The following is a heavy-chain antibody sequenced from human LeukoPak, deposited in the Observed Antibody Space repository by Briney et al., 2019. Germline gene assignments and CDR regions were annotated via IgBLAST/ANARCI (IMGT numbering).Heavy chain of an antibody. J-gene: IGHJ6*02. CDR2: INPNSGGT. V-gene: IGHV1-2*02. D-gene: IGHD1-26*01. CDR1: GYTFTSYY. CDR3: ASLSGPYSGSYLGYNYYYYGMDV. Sequence: ASVKVSCKASGYTFTSYYMHWVRQAPGQGLEWMGWINPNSGGTNYAQKFQGRVTMTRDTSISTAYMELSRLRSDDTAVYYCASLSGPYSGSYLGYNYYYYGMDVWGQGTTVTVSS.